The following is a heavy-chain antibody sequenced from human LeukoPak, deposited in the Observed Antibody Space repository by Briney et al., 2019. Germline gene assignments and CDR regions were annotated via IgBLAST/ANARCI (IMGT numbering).Heavy chain of an antibody. CDR3: AREPGYSSSWVY. D-gene: IGHD6-13*01. J-gene: IGHJ4*02. V-gene: IGHV3-21*01. Sequence: GGSLRLSCAASGFTFRSYGMYWVRQAPGKGLEWVSSISSSSSYIYYADSVKGRFTISRDDAKNSLYLQMNSLRAEDTAVYYCAREPGYSSSWVYWGQGTLVTVSS. CDR1: GFTFRSYG. CDR2: ISSSSSYI.